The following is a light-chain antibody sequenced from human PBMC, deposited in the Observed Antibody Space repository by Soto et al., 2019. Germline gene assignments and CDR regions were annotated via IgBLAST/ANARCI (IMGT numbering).Light chain of an antibody. Sequence: DIQMTQSPSTLSGSVGDRVTITCRASKTICSWLAWYQQKPGKAPKLLIYKASTLKSGVPSRFSGSGSGTEFTLTISSLQPDDFATYYCQHYNSYSEAFGQGTKVDIK. CDR1: KTICSW. J-gene: IGKJ1*01. V-gene: IGKV1-5*03. CDR2: KAS. CDR3: QHYNSYSEA.